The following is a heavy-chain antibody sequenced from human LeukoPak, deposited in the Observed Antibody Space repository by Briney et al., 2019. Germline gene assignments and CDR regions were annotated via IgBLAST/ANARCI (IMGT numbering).Heavy chain of an antibody. J-gene: IGHJ4*02. D-gene: IGHD4-4*01. CDR3: ARGGEDYSRYYFDY. CDR1: GFTFSSYG. V-gene: IGHV3-33*01. CDR2: IWYDGSNK. Sequence: PGGSLRLSCAASGFTFSSYGMPWVRQAPGKGLEWVAVIWYDGSNKYYADSVKGRFTISRDNSKNTLYLQMNSLRAEDTAVYYCARGGEDYSRYYFDYWGQGTLVTVSS.